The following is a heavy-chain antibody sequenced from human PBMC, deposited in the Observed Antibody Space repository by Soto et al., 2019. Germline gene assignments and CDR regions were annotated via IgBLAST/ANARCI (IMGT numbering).Heavy chain of an antibody. CDR1: GGSISSYY. D-gene: IGHD1-20*01. V-gene: IGHV4-59*12. J-gene: IGHJ4*02. Sequence: PSETLSLTCTVSGGSISSYYWSWIRQPPGKGLEWIGYIYYSGSTNYNPSLKSRVTISVDTSKNQSSLKLSSVTAADTAVYYCAREGNWNDRIFDYWGQGTLVTVSS. CDR3: AREGNWNDRIFDY. CDR2: IYYSGST.